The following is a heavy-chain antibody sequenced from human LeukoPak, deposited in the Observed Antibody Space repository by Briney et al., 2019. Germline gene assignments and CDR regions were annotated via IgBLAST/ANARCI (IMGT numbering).Heavy chain of an antibody. D-gene: IGHD3-22*01. CDR2: ISGSDDST. Sequence: GGSLRLSCAASGFTFSSYAVSWVRQAPGKGLEWVSAISGSDDSTYYTDSVKGRFTISRDNAKNMLYLQMNSLRAEDTAVYYCARDLYYYDSSGYPPGWYFDYWGQGTLVTVSS. V-gene: IGHV3-23*01. CDR3: ARDLYYYDSSGYPPGWYFDY. J-gene: IGHJ4*02. CDR1: GFTFSSYA.